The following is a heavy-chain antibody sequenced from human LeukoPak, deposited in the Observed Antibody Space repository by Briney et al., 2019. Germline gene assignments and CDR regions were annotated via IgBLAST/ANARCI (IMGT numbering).Heavy chain of an antibody. CDR3: ARVSIAAERAPTSLDY. V-gene: IGHV1-2*02. CDR2: INPDSGGT. CDR1: GYTFTDYY. J-gene: IGHJ4*02. Sequence: ASVKVSCKASGYTFTDYYLQWVRQAPGQGLEWMGWINPDSGGTNYAQKFQGRVTMTRDTSITTGYMELTSLTSDDTAVYYCARVSIAAERAPTSLDYWGQGTLVTVSS. D-gene: IGHD6-13*01.